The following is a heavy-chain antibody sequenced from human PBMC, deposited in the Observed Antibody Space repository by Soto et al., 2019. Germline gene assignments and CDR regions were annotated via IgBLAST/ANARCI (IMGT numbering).Heavy chain of an antibody. CDR3: ARDFGHGYYLDY. D-gene: IGHD3-3*01. Sequence: GGSLRLSCVASGFSFSNYNMNWVRQAPGKGLEWVSYITDSSDTVHYADSVRGRFTISRDNAESSLYLQMNSLRDEDTAVYFCARDFGHGYYLDYWGRGTLVTVSS. CDR2: ITDSSDTV. CDR1: GFSFSNYN. J-gene: IGHJ4*02. V-gene: IGHV3-48*02.